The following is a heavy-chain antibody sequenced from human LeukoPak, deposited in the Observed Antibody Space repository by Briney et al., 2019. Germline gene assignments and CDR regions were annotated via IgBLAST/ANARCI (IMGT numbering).Heavy chain of an antibody. CDR1: GFTFSSYW. CDR2: IKQDGSEK. CDR3: ARDISAYYDILTGYYYYYYMDV. Sequence: PGGSLRLSCAASGFTFSSYWMSWVRQAPGKGLEWVANIKQDGSEKYYVDSVKGRFTISRDNAKNSLYLQMNSLRAEDTAVYYCARDISAYYDILTGYYYYYYMDVWGKGTTVTISS. V-gene: IGHV3-7*01. J-gene: IGHJ6*03. D-gene: IGHD3-9*01.